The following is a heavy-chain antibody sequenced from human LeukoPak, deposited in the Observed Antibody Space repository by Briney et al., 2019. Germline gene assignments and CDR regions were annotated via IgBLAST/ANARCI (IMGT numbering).Heavy chain of an antibody. V-gene: IGHV4-59*01. CDR1: GGSISSYY. CDR3: ARVLGKYPNCYFDY. J-gene: IGHJ4*02. Sequence: PSETLSLTCTVSGGSISSYYWSWIRQPPGKGLEWIGYIYYSGSTNYNPSLKSRVTISVDTSKNQFSLKLSSVTAADTAVYYCARVLGKYPNCYFDYWGQGTLVTVSS. D-gene: IGHD7-27*01. CDR2: IYYSGST.